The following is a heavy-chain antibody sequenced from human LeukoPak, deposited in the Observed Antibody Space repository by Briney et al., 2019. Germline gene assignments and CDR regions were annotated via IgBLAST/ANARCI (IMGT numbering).Heavy chain of an antibody. CDR2: INHSGST. V-gene: IGHV4-34*01. CDR1: GGSFSGYY. Sequence: KPSETLSLTCAVYGGSFSGYYWSWIRQPPGKGLEWIGEINHSGSTNYNPSLKSRVTISVDTSKNQFSLKLSSVTAADTAVYYCARDPLGLGYYGMDVWGQGTTVTVSS. J-gene: IGHJ6*02. D-gene: IGHD7-27*01. CDR3: ARDPLGLGYYGMDV.